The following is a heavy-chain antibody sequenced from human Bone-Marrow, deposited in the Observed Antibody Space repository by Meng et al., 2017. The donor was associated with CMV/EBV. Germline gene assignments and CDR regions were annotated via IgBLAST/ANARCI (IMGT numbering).Heavy chain of an antibody. D-gene: IGHD2-15*01. V-gene: IGHV3-48*03. CDR1: CSSFSSYE. CDR2: ISSSGSTI. Sequence: LKICRAASCSSFSSYEMNWRRQARGKGLEWVSYISSSGSTIYYADSVKGRFTISRDNAKNSLYLQMDSRRDEDTAIYYCARDRGEVAPNCYDMDVWGQGTMVTVSS. CDR3: ARDRGEVAPNCYDMDV. J-gene: IGHJ6*02.